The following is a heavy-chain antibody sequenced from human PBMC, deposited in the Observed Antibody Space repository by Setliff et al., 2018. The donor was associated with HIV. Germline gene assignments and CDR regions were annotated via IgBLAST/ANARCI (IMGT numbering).Heavy chain of an antibody. Sequence: GGSLRLSCAASGFTFTNYWMNWVRQAPGKGLEWVANIGKDGSEKYYVDSVKGRFSISRDNTKNLLYLEMNSLRAEDAAVYYCAGSRGYFVQADWGQGTLGTVSS. V-gene: IGHV3-7*01. D-gene: IGHD1-1*01. J-gene: IGHJ4*02. CDR1: GFTFTNYW. CDR3: AGSRGYFVQAD. CDR2: IGKDGSEK.